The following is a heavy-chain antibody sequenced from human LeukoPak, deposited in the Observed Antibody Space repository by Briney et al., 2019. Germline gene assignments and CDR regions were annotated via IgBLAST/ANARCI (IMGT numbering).Heavy chain of an antibody. CDR2: ISSSGSTI. CDR3: ARDLNTGMDV. J-gene: IGHJ6*02. D-gene: IGHD2/OR15-2a*01. Sequence: SGGSLRLSCAASGLTFSDYYMSWIRQAPGKGLEWVSYISSSGSTIYYADSVKGRFTISRDNAQKLLFLQMNSLRGEDTAIYYCARDLNTGMDVWGRGTTVIVSS. V-gene: IGHV3-11*01. CDR1: GLTFSDYY.